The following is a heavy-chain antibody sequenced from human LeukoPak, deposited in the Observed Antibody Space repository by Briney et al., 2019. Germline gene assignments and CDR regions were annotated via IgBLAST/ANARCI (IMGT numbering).Heavy chain of an antibody. CDR2: ISYDGSNK. J-gene: IGHJ3*02. D-gene: IGHD6-13*01. Sequence: RGSLRLSCVPSGFSLSSYGMHWDRPAPGTRLGWVAVISYDGSNKYYADSVKGRFTISRDNSNNTLYLQMNSLRAEDTAVYRWARGSIAGAGPDAFDIWGQGTMVTVSS. CDR3: ARGSIAGAGPDAFDI. V-gene: IGHV3-30*03. CDR1: GFSLSSYG.